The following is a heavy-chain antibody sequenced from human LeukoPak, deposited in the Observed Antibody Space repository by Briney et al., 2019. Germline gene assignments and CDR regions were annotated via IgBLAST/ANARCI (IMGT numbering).Heavy chain of an antibody. Sequence: TGGSLRLSCAASGFTFSSYWMHWVRQAPGKGLVWVSRIISGGSSTSYADSVKGRFTISRDNAKNTLYLQMNSLRAEDTAVYYCAREHVDLAVAASGPFDIWGLGTMVTVSS. J-gene: IGHJ3*02. V-gene: IGHV3-74*01. CDR3: AREHVDLAVAASGPFDI. CDR2: IISGGSST. D-gene: IGHD6-19*01. CDR1: GFTFSSYW.